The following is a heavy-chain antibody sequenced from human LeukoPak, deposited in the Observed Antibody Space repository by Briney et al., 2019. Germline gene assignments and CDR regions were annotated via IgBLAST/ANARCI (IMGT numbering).Heavy chain of an antibody. D-gene: IGHD2-15*01. J-gene: IGHJ3*01. Sequence: GGSLRPFCAASGLPFSISWMSWVRQAPGKGLQCVGNIKPDGSETFYVDSVRGRFTISRDNARNLLFLQMNSLRVDDTAVYYCAFGNAFDVWGRGTMVTVSS. CDR3: AFGNAFDV. CDR1: GLPFSISW. CDR2: IKPDGSET. V-gene: IGHV3-7*01.